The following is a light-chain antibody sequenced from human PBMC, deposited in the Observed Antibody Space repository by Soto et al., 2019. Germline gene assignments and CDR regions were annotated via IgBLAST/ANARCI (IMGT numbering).Light chain of an antibody. CDR3: QQYNNWHPLT. Sequence: EIVMTQSPGTLSVSPGERATLSCGASQSVSINLAWYQQKPGQAPRLLIYDASTRATGIPARFSGSGSGTEFTLTISSLQSKDFAVYYCQQYNNWHPLTLGGGTKVDIK. V-gene: IGKV3D-15*01. J-gene: IGKJ4*01. CDR1: QSVSIN. CDR2: DAS.